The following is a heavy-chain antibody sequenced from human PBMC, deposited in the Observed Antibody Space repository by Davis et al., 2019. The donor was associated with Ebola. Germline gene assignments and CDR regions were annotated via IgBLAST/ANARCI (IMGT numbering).Heavy chain of an antibody. D-gene: IGHD1-20*01. CDR3: ASLRRTITGMDDAFDL. CDR1: GYSFTSYW. CDR2: IYPGDSDT. J-gene: IGHJ3*01. V-gene: IGHV5-51*01. Sequence: GESLKISCQGFGYSFTSYWIGRVRQMPGKGLEWMGLIYPGDSDTRYSPSFRGQVTISADRSIKTAFLQWSSLKASDTAMYYCASLRRTITGMDDAFDLWGQGTMVTVSS.